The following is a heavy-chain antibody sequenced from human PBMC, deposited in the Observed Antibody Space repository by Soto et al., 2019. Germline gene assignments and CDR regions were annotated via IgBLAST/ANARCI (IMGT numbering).Heavy chain of an antibody. CDR2: INPSGGST. CDR1: GYTFTSYY. Sequence: QVQLVQSGAEVKKPGASVKVSCKASGYTFTSYYMHWVRQAPGQGLEWMGIINPSGGSTSYAQKFRGSVTMTRDTSTSTVYMELSSLRSEDTAVYYCATRNCSGGSCCSLLKGYYYYGMDVWGQGTTVTVSS. CDR3: ATRNCSGGSCCSLLKGYYYYGMDV. D-gene: IGHD2-15*01. V-gene: IGHV1-46*01. J-gene: IGHJ6*02.